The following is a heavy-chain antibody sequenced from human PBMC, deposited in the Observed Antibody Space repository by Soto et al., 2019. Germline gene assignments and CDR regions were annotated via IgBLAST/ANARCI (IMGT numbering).Heavy chain of an antibody. CDR3: AKGRGEYTYYHGMEV. CDR1: GFTFRTYG. V-gene: IGHV3-23*01. D-gene: IGHD5-12*01. Sequence: HPGGSLRLSCAASGFTFRTYGMTWVRQAPGKGLECVSGISGRGDSIYYADSVQGRFTISRDNSKNTLYLQMNSLRVEDTAVYYCAKGRGEYTYYHGMEVWGQGTTVTVS. J-gene: IGHJ6*02. CDR2: ISGRGDSI.